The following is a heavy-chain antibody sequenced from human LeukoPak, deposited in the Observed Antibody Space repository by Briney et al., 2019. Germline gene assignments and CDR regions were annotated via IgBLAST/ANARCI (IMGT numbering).Heavy chain of an antibody. J-gene: IGHJ3*02. CDR3: AKDPPFYYDFWSGQEAFDI. D-gene: IGHD3-3*01. V-gene: IGHV1-2*02. CDR1: GYTFTGYY. CDR2: INPNSGGT. Sequence: GASVKVSCKASGYTFTGYYMHWVRQAPGQGLEWMGWINPNSGGTNYAQKFQGRVTMTRDTSISTAYMELSSLRAEDTAVYYCAKDPPFYYDFWSGQEAFDIWGQGTMVTVSS.